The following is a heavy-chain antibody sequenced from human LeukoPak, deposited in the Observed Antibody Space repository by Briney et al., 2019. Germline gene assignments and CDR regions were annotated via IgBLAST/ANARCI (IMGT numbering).Heavy chain of an antibody. V-gene: IGHV3-11*01. Sequence: PGGSLRLSCAASGFSFNDYYMTWIRQAPGKGLECIPYISSSGTTIYYADSVKGRFTISKDNAKNALYLQMNSLRAEDTAVFYCARLRADSSGSYYFDYWGQGTLVTVSS. J-gene: IGHJ4*02. D-gene: IGHD3-22*01. CDR3: ARLRADSSGSYYFDY. CDR2: ISSSGTTI. CDR1: GFSFNDYY.